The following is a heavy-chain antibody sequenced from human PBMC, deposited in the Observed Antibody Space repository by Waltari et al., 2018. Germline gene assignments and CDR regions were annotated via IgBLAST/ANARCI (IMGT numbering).Heavy chain of an antibody. CDR1: GFTFDDYA. CDR3: AKDKGSIAARPYFDY. Sequence: EVQLVESGGGLVQPGRSLRLSCAASGFTFDDYAMHWVRQAPGKGLEWVSGISWNSGSIGYADSVKGRFTISRDNAKNSLYLQMISLRAEDMALYYCAKDKGSIAARPYFDYWGQGTLVTVSS. V-gene: IGHV3-9*03. CDR2: ISWNSGSI. D-gene: IGHD6-6*01. J-gene: IGHJ4*02.